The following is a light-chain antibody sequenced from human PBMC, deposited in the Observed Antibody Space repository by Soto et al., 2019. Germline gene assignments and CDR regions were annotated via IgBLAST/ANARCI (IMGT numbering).Light chain of an antibody. Sequence: QSVLTQPPSASGTPGQRVTISCSGSSSNIGSNYVYWYQQLPGTAPKLLIYRNNQRPSGVPDRFSGSKSGTSASLAISGLRSEDEADYYCAAWEDSLSAEVFGGGTQLTVL. CDR3: AAWEDSLSAEV. J-gene: IGLJ3*02. V-gene: IGLV1-47*01. CDR2: RNN. CDR1: SSNIGSNY.